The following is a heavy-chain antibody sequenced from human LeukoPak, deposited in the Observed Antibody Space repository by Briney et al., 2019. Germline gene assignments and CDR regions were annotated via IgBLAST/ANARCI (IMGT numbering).Heavy chain of an antibody. CDR2: IEKDASRA. J-gene: IGHJ4*02. CDR1: GFTFSDFA. CDR3: AKQEGALIQNWCFDH. V-gene: IGHV3-23*03. Sequence: GGSLRLSRGASGFTFSDFAMSWVRLAPGKGLEWVSSIEKDASRAYYADSVRGRFTVSRDNSKNTLYLQMSSLRVEDTALYYCAKQEGALIQNWCFDHWGLGTLVTVSS. D-gene: IGHD1-26*01.